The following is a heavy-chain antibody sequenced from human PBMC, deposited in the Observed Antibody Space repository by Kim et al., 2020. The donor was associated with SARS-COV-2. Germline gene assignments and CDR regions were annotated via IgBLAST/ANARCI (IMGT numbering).Heavy chain of an antibody. CDR3: ARDAGYDILTGYYNTFDY. CDR1: GFTFSYYS. Sequence: GGSLRLSCAASGFTFSYYSMNWVRQAPGKGLEWVSYISSSSSTIYYADSVKGRFTISRDNAKNSLYLQMNSLRDEDTAVYYCARDAGYDILTGYYNTFDYWGQGTLVTVSS. D-gene: IGHD3-9*01. J-gene: IGHJ4*02. CDR2: ISSSSSTI. V-gene: IGHV3-48*02.